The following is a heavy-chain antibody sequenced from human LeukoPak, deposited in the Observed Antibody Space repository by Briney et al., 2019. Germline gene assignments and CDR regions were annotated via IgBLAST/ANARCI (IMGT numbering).Heavy chain of an antibody. CDR3: ARGFKREGYDISTGYNYWYFDL. CDR2: INHSGST. Sequence: SETLSLTCAVYGGSFSGYYWSWIRQPPGKGLEWIGEINHSGSTNYNPSLKSRVTISVDTSKNQFSLKLSSVTAADTAVYYCARGFKREGYDISTGYNYWYFDLWGRGTLVTVSS. CDR1: GGSFSGYY. D-gene: IGHD3-9*01. V-gene: IGHV4-34*01. J-gene: IGHJ2*01.